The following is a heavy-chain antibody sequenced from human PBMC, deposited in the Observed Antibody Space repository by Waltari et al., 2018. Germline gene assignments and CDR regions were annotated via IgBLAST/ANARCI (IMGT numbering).Heavy chain of an antibody. D-gene: IGHD2-21*01. V-gene: IGHV3-66*02. J-gene: IGHJ3*02. CDR1: GFTVTSNH. CDR2: IYSGGST. Sequence: EEQLVESGGGLVQPGDSLRVSCAASGFTVTSNHMTWVRQAPGKGLEWVSVIYSGGSTEYADSVKGRFIISRDSSENTLYLQMNSLRAEDTAVYYCARESRDGYNGDAFDIWGQGTMVTVSS. CDR3: ARESRDGYNGDAFDI.